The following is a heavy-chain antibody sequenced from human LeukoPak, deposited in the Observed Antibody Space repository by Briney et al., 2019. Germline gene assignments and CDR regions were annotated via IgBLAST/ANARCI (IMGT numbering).Heavy chain of an antibody. CDR3: AKAPATGEGYYFYYMDV. CDR2: VNGRGATT. V-gene: IGHV3-23*01. J-gene: IGHJ6*03. D-gene: IGHD7-27*01. Sequence: GGSLRLSCAASGFASGFTFSDYAVGWVRQAPGKGPDWSASVNGRGATTYYADSVRGRFTISRDNSKNTLYLQMISLGADDTATYFCAKAPATGEGYYFYYMDVWGKGTTVTVSS. CDR1: GFTFSDYA.